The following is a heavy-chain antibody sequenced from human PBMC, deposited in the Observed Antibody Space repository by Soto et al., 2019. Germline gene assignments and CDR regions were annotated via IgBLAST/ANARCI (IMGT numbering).Heavy chain of an antibody. V-gene: IGHV3-74*01. Sequence: PGGSLRLSCAASGFTFDYYWMHWVRQAPGKGLVWVSRVHSDGTTTTYADSVKGRFTISRDNAKNTLYLQMNSLRAEDTAVYYCARERGYSYGLYYYYGMDVWGQGTTVTVSS. D-gene: IGHD5-18*01. J-gene: IGHJ6*02. CDR3: ARERGYSYGLYYYYGMDV. CDR1: GFTFDYYW. CDR2: VHSDGTTT.